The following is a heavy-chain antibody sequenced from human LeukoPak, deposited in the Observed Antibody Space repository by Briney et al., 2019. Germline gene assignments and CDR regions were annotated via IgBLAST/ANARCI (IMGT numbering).Heavy chain of an antibody. Sequence: GASVKVSCKASGYTFTSYGISWVRQAPGQGLEWMGWISAYNGNTNYAQKLQGRVTMTTDASTSTAYMELRSLRSDDTAVYYCARDLPAAGGDAFDIWGQGTMVTVSS. CDR2: ISAYNGNT. D-gene: IGHD6-13*01. J-gene: IGHJ3*02. CDR3: ARDLPAAGGDAFDI. CDR1: GYTFTSYG. V-gene: IGHV1-18*01.